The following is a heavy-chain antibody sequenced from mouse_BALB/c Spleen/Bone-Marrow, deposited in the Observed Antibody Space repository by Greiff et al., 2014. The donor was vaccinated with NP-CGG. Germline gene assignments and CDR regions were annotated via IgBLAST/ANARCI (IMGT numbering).Heavy chain of an antibody. D-gene: IGHD1-1*01. Sequence: VQLQQSGAEPVKPGASVKLSCTASGFNIKDTYMHWVKQRPEQGLEWIGRIDPANGNTKYDPKFKGKATITADTSSNTAYLQHSSMTSEDTAVYYCASYFYGSSSFAYWGQGTLVTVSA. CDR3: ASYFYGSSSFAY. CDR2: IDPANGNT. J-gene: IGHJ3*01. CDR1: GFNIKDTY. V-gene: IGHV14-3*02.